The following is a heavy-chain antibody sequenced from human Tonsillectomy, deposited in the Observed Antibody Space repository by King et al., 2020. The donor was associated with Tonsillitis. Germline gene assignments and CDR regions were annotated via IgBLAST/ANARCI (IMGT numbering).Heavy chain of an antibody. CDR1: GFTFSNYA. CDR3: AVVGTDALDI. V-gene: IGHV3-23*04. J-gene: IGHJ3*02. Sequence: EVQLVESGGGFVQPGGSLRLSCAASGFTFSNYAMSWVRQAPGKGLEWVSGISVTGDSTYYADSVKGRFTISRDNSKNTLYLQMNSLRTEDTAVYYCAVVGTDALDIWGQGTMVTVSS. CDR2: ISVTGDST. D-gene: IGHD1-1*01.